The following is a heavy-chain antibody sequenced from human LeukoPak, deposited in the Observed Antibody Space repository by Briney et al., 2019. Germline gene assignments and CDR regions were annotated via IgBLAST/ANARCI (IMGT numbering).Heavy chain of an antibody. V-gene: IGHV3-48*02. CDR1: GFTFSSYS. J-gene: IGHJ1*01. CDR3: ARAQYYDSSGYYHEDYFQH. D-gene: IGHD3-22*01. CDR2: ISSSTSTI. Sequence: GGSLRLSCAASGFTFSSYSMNWVRQAPGKGLEWISYISSSTSTIYYADSVKGRFTISRDNAKNSLYLQMNSLRDEDTAVYYCARAQYYDSSGYYHEDYFQHWGQGTLVTVSS.